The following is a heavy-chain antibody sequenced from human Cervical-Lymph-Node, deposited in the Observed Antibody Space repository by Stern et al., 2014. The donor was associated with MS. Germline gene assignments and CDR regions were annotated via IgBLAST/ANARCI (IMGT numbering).Heavy chain of an antibody. J-gene: IGHJ4*02. CDR1: GFSLSTTGEG. D-gene: IGHD4-11*01. CDR3: AHRRRYSIYPPHFDY. CDR2: IYWDDDK. Sequence: QITLKESGPTLVKPTQTLTLTCTFSGFSLSTTGEGVGWIRQPPGKALEWLALIYWDDDKRYSPSLKSRLIITKDTSKNQVVLTMTNMDPVDTATYYCAHRRRYSIYPPHFDYWGQGTLVTVSS. V-gene: IGHV2-5*02.